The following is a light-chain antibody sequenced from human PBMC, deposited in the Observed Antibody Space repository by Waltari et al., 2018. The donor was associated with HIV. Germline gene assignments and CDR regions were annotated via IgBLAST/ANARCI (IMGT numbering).Light chain of an antibody. V-gene: IGLV1-47*01. Sequence: QSVLTQPPSASGTPGQRVTISCSGSSSNIGSNYVYRYQQLPGTAPKLLFYRNNQRPSGVPDRVSGSKSGTAASLAISGLRSEDEADYYCATWDDSLNVVFGGGTKLTVL. J-gene: IGLJ3*02. CDR1: SSNIGSNY. CDR2: RNN. CDR3: ATWDDSLNVV.